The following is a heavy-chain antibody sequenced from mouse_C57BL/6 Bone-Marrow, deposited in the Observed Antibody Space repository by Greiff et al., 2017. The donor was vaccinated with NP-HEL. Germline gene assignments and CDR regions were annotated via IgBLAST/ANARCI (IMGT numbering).Heavy chain of an antibody. CDR3: ARHYDYDYFDY. J-gene: IGHJ2*01. Sequence: EVMLVESGGGLVQPGGSLSLSCAASGFTFTDYYMSWVRQPPGKALEWLGFIRNKANGYTTEYSASVKGRFTISRDNSQSILYLQMNALRAEDSATYYCARHYDYDYFDYWGQGTTLTVSS. CDR1: GFTFTDYY. CDR2: IRNKANGYTT. D-gene: IGHD2-4*01. V-gene: IGHV7-3*01.